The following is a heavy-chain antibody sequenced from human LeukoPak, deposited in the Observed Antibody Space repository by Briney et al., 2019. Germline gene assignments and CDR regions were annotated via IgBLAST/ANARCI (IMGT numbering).Heavy chain of an antibody. J-gene: IGHJ6*02. CDR2: IAYEGTNK. D-gene: IGHD1-26*01. V-gene: IGHV3-30*18. CDR3: AKDRTARGSYYLSGYSYYGMDV. CDR1: GYTFRTYG. Sequence: PGGSLRLSCVASGYTFRTYGMLWVRQAPSKGLEWVAVIAYEGTNKYYADPVKGRFTISRDYSKNALYLQMNSLRADDTAVYYCAKDRTARGSYYLSGYSYYGMDVWGQGTTVTVSS.